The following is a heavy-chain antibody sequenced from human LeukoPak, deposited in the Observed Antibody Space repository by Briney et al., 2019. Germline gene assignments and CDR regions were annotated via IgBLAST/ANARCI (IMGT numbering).Heavy chain of an antibody. Sequence: GGSLRLSCAASGFTFSSYAMTWVRQAPGKGLEWVSAISGSGGTIYYADSVKGRFTISRDNSKNTLYLQMNSLRAEDTAVYYCARSSSWYGGEYYFDYWGQGTLVTVSS. CDR1: GFTFSSYA. CDR2: ISGSGGTI. V-gene: IGHV3-23*01. CDR3: ARSSSWYGGEYYFDY. J-gene: IGHJ4*02. D-gene: IGHD6-13*01.